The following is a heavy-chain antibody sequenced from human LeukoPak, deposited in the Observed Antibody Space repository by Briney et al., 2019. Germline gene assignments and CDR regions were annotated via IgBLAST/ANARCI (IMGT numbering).Heavy chain of an antibody. D-gene: IGHD6-19*01. CDR1: GFTFSSHS. CDR2: ISSSSGAK. V-gene: IGHV3-48*04. Sequence: GGSLRLSCVASGFTFSSHSLSWVRQAPGKGLEWVSYISSSSGAKYYADSVKGRFSISRDNAKSSLYLQMNSLRAEDTAVYYCAKDLRVAKGQWPTDYYYGMDVWGQGTTVTVSS. CDR3: AKDLRVAKGQWPTDYYYGMDV. J-gene: IGHJ6*02.